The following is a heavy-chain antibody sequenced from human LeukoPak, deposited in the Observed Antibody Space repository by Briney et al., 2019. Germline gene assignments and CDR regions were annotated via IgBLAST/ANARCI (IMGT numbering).Heavy chain of an antibody. CDR2: INHSGST. J-gene: IGHJ3*02. D-gene: IGHD3-22*01. Sequence: PSETLSLTCAVYGGSFSGYYWSWIRQPPGKGLEWIGEINHSGSTNYNPSLKSRVTISVDTSKNQFSLKLSSVTAADTAVYYCARPPYYYDSSGPRSDAFDIWGQGTMVTVSS. CDR3: ARPPYYYDSSGPRSDAFDI. V-gene: IGHV4-34*01. CDR1: GGSFSGYY.